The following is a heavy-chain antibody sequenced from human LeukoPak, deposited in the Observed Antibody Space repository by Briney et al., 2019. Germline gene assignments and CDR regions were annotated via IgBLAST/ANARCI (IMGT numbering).Heavy chain of an antibody. CDR3: ARQWLLDY. CDR2: ISTSDTTI. J-gene: IGHJ4*02. Sequence: PGGSLRLSCAASGFTFSSYKMNWVRQAPGKGLEWVSYISTSDTTIYYADSVKGRFTISRDNAKNSLYLQMNSLRVEDTAVYYCARQWLLDYWGQGTLVTVSS. V-gene: IGHV3-48*03. CDR1: GFTFSSYK. D-gene: IGHD6-19*01.